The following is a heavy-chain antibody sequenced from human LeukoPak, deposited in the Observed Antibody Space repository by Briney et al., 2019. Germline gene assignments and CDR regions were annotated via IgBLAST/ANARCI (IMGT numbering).Heavy chain of an antibody. J-gene: IGHJ4*02. V-gene: IGHV3-21*01. Sequence: PGGSLRLSCAASGFTLSTYSMNWVRQAPGKGLEWVSFISSGSSYIYYADSVKGRFTISRDNAKNSLYLQMNSLRAEDTAVYYCARDGGRGRSDYWGQGTLVTVSS. D-gene: IGHD3-16*01. CDR1: GFTLSTYS. CDR3: ARDGGRGRSDY. CDR2: ISSGSSYI.